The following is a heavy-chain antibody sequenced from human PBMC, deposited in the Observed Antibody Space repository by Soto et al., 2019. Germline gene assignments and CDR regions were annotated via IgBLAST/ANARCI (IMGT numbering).Heavy chain of an antibody. CDR3: ARQSHPLEPFDY. CDR2: VFSSGSP. Sequence: KASETLSLTCTVSGGSFTTYYWNWIRQPAGKGLEWIGRVFSSGSPIYNPSLKSRVAMSVDTSKTQFSLKLNSVTAADTAVYFRARQSHPLEPFDYWGLGTLVTVSS. J-gene: IGHJ4*02. D-gene: IGHD3-3*01. CDR1: GGSFTTYY. V-gene: IGHV4-4*07.